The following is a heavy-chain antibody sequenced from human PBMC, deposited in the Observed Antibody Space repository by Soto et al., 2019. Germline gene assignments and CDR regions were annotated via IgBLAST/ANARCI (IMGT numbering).Heavy chain of an antibody. D-gene: IGHD3-3*01. CDR3: AKDLHLFGVVMSPDY. CDR2: ISYDGSNK. J-gene: IGHJ4*02. V-gene: IGHV3-30*18. Sequence: QVQLVESGGGVVQPGRSLRLSCAASGFTFSSYGMHWVRQAPGKGLEWVAVISYDGSNKYYADSVKGRFTISRDNSKNTLYLQMNSLRAEDTAVYYCAKDLHLFGVVMSPDYWGQGTLVTVSS. CDR1: GFTFSSYG.